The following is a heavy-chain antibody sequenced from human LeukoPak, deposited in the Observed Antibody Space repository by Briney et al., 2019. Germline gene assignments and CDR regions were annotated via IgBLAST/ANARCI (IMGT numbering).Heavy chain of an antibody. CDR2: IYYGGST. Sequence: IPSETLSLTCTVSGGSISSYYWSWIRQPPGKGLELIGYIYYGGSTNYNPSLKSRVTISVDTSKNQFSLKLSSVTAADTAVYYCARLPYSGTYYFDYWGQGTLVTVSS. V-gene: IGHV4-59*08. CDR3: ARLPYSGTYYFDY. J-gene: IGHJ4*02. CDR1: GGSISSYY. D-gene: IGHD1-26*01.